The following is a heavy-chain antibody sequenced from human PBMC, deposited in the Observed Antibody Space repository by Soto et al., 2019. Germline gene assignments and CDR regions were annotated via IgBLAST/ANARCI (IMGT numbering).Heavy chain of an antibody. D-gene: IGHD6-19*01. V-gene: IGHV3-33*01. Sequence: GGSLRLSCAASGFTFSSYGMHWVRQAPGKGLEWVAVIWYDGSNKYYADSVKGRFTISRDNSKNTLYLQMNSLRAEDTAVYYCARDLFLYSSGWYPSYFDYWGQGTLVTVSS. CDR1: GFTFSSYG. CDR3: ARDLFLYSSGWYPSYFDY. CDR2: IWYDGSNK. J-gene: IGHJ4*02.